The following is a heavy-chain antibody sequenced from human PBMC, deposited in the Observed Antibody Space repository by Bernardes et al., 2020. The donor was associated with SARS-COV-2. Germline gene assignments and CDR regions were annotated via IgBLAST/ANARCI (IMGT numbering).Heavy chain of an antibody. CDR2: ISSRSSAI. CDR3: ARVVENNSAYYSTPLDS. Sequence: GGSLRLSCAASGFSFNDYAMNWVRQAPGKGLEWVSYISSRSSAIYYAESVKGRFIISRDNAKNSLYLQMNSLRDGDTAVYYCARVVENNSAYYSTPLDSWGQGTLVTVSS. V-gene: IGHV3-48*02. CDR1: GFSFNDYA. J-gene: IGHJ4*02. D-gene: IGHD3-22*01.